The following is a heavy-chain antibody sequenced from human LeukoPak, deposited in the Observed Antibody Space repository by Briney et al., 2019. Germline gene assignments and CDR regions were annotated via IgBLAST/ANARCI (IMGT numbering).Heavy chain of an antibody. CDR1: GYTFTGYY. V-gene: IGHV1-2*06. J-gene: IGHJ4*02. Sequence: ASVKVSCKASGYTFTGYYMHWVRQAPGQGLEWMGRINPNSGGTNYAQKFQGRVTMTRDTSISTAYMELSRLRPDDTAVYYCAREESVRGVGDYWGQGTLVTVSS. CDR3: AREESVRGVGDY. CDR2: INPNSGGT. D-gene: IGHD3-10*01.